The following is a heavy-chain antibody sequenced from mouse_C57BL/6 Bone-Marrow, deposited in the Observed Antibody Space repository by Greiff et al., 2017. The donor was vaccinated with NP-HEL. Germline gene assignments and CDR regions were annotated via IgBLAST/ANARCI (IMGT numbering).Heavy chain of an antibody. CDR3: ARTLLRPSRYFDV. V-gene: IGHV5-17*01. D-gene: IGHD1-2*01. CDR1: GFTFSDYG. J-gene: IGHJ1*03. Sequence: DVMLVESGGGLVKPGGSLKLSCAASGFTFSDYGMHWVRQAPEKGLEWVAYISSGSSTIYYADTVKGRFTISRDNAKNTLFLQMTSLRSEDTAMYYCARTLLRPSRYFDVWGTGTTVTVSS. CDR2: ISSGSSTI.